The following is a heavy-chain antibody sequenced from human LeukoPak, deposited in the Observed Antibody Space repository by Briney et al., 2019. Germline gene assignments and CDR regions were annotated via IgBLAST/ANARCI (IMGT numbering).Heavy chain of an antibody. CDR2: ISNSGST. CDR3: VRDALEGYYSYYYMDV. Sequence: SETLSLTCSVSGGPIISHYWSWIRQPPGQGLELIGYISNSGSTDYNPSLRSRVTISINTSKNQFSLKLTSVTAADSAVYYCVRDALEGYYSYYYMDVWGRGTTVTVSS. J-gene: IGHJ6*03. V-gene: IGHV4-59*11. CDR1: GGPIISHY. D-gene: IGHD1-1*01.